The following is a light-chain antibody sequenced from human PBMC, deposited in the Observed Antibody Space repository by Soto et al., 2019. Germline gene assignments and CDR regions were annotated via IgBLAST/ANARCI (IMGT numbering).Light chain of an antibody. CDR1: SSNIGSNY. J-gene: IGLJ1*01. CDR3: AAWDDSLSAYV. Sequence: QLVLTQPPSASGTPGQRVTISCSGSSSNIGSNYVYWYQQLPGTAPKLLIYRNNQRPSGVPDRFSGSKSGTSASLAISGLRYEDEADYYCAAWDDSLSAYVFGTGTKVTVL. V-gene: IGLV1-47*01. CDR2: RNN.